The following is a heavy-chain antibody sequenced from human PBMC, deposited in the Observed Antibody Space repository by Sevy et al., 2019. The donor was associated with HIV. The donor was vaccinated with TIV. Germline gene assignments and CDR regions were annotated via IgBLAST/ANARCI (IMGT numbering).Heavy chain of an antibody. J-gene: IGHJ6*02. CDR1: AFTFSTYG. Sequence: GGSLRLSCVASAFTFSTYGMHWVRQAPGKGLEWVSVISFDGSHKYYADSVKGRCTVSRDNCKNTLNLQMNSLRAEDTAVYYCARDLRPHLLYSDFWSGYSGMDVWGQGTTVTVSS. CDR2: ISFDGSHK. D-gene: IGHD3-3*01. CDR3: ARDLRPHLLYSDFWSGYSGMDV. V-gene: IGHV3-30*03.